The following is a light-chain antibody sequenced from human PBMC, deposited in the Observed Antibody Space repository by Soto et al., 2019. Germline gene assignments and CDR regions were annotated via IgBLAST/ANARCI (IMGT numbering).Light chain of an antibody. J-gene: IGKJ5*01. Sequence: DAVVPQTPLSLSVTPGQPASRSCKSSQSLLYSAGKTYLYWYLQKPGQSPQLLIDDVSNRFSGVPDRVSGSGSGSDFTLNISRVEAEGVGVYYCVQRTRLPITFGQGTRVE. CDR1: QSLLYSAGKTY. CDR2: DVS. V-gene: IGKV2D-29*02. CDR3: VQRTRLPIT.